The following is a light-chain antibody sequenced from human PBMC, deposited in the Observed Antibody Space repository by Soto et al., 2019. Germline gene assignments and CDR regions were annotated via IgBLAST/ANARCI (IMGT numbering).Light chain of an antibody. CDR1: SSDVGSYNL. CDR3: CSYAGSSTYV. J-gene: IGLJ1*01. V-gene: IGLV2-23*01. Sequence: QSALTQPACVHLSPAQSITISCSGTSSDVGSYNLVSWYQQHPGKAPTLMIYDGSKRPSGVSNRFSGSKSGNTASLTISGLQAEDEADYYCCSYAGSSTYVFGTRTKV. CDR2: DGS.